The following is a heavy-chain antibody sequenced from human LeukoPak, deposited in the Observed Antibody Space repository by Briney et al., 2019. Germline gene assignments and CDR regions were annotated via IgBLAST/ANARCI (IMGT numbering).Heavy chain of an antibody. D-gene: IGHD6-19*01. CDR1: GLSFSTYE. Sequence: GGSLRLSCAASGLSFSTYEMHWVRQAPGKGLEWVSDISSSGSIVYYADSVKGRFTTSRDNANNYLYLQMHSLRAEDTAVYYCSLLAVASPQDYWGQGTLLTVSS. V-gene: IGHV3-48*03. CDR3: SLLAVASPQDY. CDR2: ISSSGSIV. J-gene: IGHJ4*02.